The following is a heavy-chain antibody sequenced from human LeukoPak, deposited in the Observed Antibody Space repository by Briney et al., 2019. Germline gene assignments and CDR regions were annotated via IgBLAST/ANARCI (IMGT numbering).Heavy chain of an antibody. CDR1: GYTFTSYG. Sequence: ASVKVSCKASGYTFTSYGISWVRQAPGQGLEWMGWISAYNGNTNYAQKLQGRVTMTTDTSTSTAYMELRSLRSDDTAVYYCATNYDILTGLGYFQHWGQGTLVTVSS. D-gene: IGHD3-9*01. CDR3: ATNYDILTGLGYFQH. J-gene: IGHJ1*01. V-gene: IGHV1-18*01. CDR2: ISAYNGNT.